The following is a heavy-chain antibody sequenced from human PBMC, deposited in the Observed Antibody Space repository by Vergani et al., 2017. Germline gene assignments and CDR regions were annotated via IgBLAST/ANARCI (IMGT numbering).Heavy chain of an antibody. CDR1: GYTFTSYG. D-gene: IGHD2-15*01. CDR3: ARDGYCSGGSCYSWYYGMDV. V-gene: IGHV1-18*01. Sequence: QVQLVQSGAEVKKPGASVKVSCKASGYTFTSYGISWVRQAPGQGLEWMGWISAYNGNTNYAQKLQGRVTMTTDTSTSTAYIELRSLRSDDTSVYYWARDGYCSGGSCYSWYYGMDVGGQGTTVTVAS. CDR2: ISAYNGNT. J-gene: IGHJ6*02.